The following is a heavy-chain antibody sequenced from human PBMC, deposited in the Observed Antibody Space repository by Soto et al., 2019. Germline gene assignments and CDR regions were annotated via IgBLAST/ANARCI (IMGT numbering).Heavy chain of an antibody. J-gene: IGHJ5*01. V-gene: IGHV3-9*01. CDR2: ISWNSGSI. CDR3: AKDISGIAAAGGWFDS. D-gene: IGHD6-13*01. CDR1: GFTFDDYA. Sequence: EVQLVESGGGLVQPGRSLRLSCAASGFTFDDYAMHWVRQAPGKGLEWVSGISWNSGSIGYADSVKGRFTISRDNAKNSLYLQMNSLRAEDTALYYCAKDISGIAAAGGWFDSWGQGTLVTVSS.